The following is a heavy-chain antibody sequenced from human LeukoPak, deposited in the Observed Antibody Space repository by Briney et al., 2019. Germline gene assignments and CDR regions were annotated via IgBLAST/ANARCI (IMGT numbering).Heavy chain of an antibody. D-gene: IGHD2-2*01. Sequence: GGSLRLSCSASGFSFSNFAMNWFRQAPGKGLEYVSVIGPNGGDAYYADSVRGRFTISRDNSKNTLYLQMSSLRVEDTAVYYCAKGRPTELGYCGRSICADWYFDLWGRGTLLTVSS. J-gene: IGHJ2*01. CDR3: AKGRPTELGYCGRSICADWYFDL. CDR2: IGPNGGDA. V-gene: IGHV3-64D*06. CDR1: GFSFSNFA.